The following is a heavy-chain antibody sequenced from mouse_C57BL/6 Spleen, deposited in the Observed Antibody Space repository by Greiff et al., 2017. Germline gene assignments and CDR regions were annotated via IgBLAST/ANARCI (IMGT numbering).Heavy chain of an antibody. CDR2: IRLKSDNYAT. CDR1: GFTFSNYW. V-gene: IGHV6-3*01. J-gene: IGHJ2*01. Sequence: EVKVVESGGGLVQPGGSMKLSCVASGFTFSNYWMSWVRQSPEKGLEWVAQIRLKSDNYATHYAESVKGRFTISRDDSKSSVYLQMNNLRAEDTGIYYCTGELGRDYWGQGTTLTVSS. CDR3: TGELGRDY. D-gene: IGHD4-1*01.